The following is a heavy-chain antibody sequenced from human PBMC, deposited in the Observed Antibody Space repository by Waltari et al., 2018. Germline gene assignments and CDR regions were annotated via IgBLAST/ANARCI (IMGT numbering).Heavy chain of an antibody. D-gene: IGHD4-4*01. Sequence: QLVQSGGGLVQPGGSLRLACEGSGFTFNRYWMYWVRQVPGKGLMWGSSINTDGSSRPYADSGKGRFTIARDNARDTVYLQMDSLTVEDTAVYYCARDCPRHQNSPCLDVWGQGTTVTVSS. J-gene: IGHJ6*02. CDR2: INTDGSSR. CDR3: ARDCPRHQNSPCLDV. CDR1: GFTFNRYW. V-gene: IGHV3-74*03.